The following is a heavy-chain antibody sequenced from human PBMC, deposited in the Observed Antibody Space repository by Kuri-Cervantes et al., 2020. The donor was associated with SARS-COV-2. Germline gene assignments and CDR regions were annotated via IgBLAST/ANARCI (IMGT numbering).Heavy chain of an antibody. D-gene: IGHD6-25*01. CDR2: ISGSGGST. CDR1: GFTFSSYW. V-gene: IGHV3-23*01. J-gene: IGHJ5*02. Sequence: ETLSLTCAASGFTFSSYWMSWVHQAPGKGLEWVSAISGSGGSTYYADSVKGRFTISRDNSKNTLYLQMNSLRAEDTAVYYCARAMRADSNWFDPWGQGTLVTVSS. CDR3: ARAMRADSNWFDP.